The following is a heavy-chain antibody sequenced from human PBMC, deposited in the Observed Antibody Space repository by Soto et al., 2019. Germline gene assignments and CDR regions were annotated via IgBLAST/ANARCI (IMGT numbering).Heavy chain of an antibody. CDR1: GFNFSDYY. J-gene: IGHJ4*02. V-gene: IGHV3-11*01. D-gene: IGHD3-3*01. CDR3: ARGYSVREGVVIIPVDY. CDR2: ISSSGSTI. Sequence: GSLKLSCGALGFNFSDYYMRWIRQAPGEGLEWVSYISSSGSTIYYADSVKGRFTISRDDAKNSLYLQMNSLRAEDTAVYYCARGYSVREGVVIIPVDYWGQGTLVTVSS.